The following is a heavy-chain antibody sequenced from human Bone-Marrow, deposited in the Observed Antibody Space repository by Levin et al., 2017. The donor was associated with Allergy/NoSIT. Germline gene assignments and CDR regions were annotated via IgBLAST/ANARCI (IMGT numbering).Heavy chain of an antibody. CDR1: GGSFRCSGYH. Sequence: SQTLSLTCTVSGGSFRCSGYHWTWIRQYPNKGLEWIGYISYRGSTYFNPSLKSRLTMSIDTSEQHFSLNLTSVIAADTAIYYCARLDGYSFDYWGQGALVTVSS. V-gene: IGHV4-31*03. J-gene: IGHJ4*02. CDR3: ARLDGYSFDY. CDR2: ISYRGST. D-gene: IGHD1-1*01.